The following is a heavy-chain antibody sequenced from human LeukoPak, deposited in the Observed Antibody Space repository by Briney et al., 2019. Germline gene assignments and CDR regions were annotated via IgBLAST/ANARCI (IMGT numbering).Heavy chain of an antibody. D-gene: IGHD2-21*01. V-gene: IGHV4-38-2*01. Sequence: SETLSLTCAVSGYSISSGYYWGWIRPPPGKGLEWIGSIYHSGSTYYNPSLKSRVTISVDTSKNQFSLKLSSVTAADTAVYYCARTDEYCGGGCYHFDYWGQGTLVTVSS. J-gene: IGHJ4*02. CDR2: IYHSGST. CDR1: GYSISSGYY. CDR3: ARTDEYCGGGCYHFDY.